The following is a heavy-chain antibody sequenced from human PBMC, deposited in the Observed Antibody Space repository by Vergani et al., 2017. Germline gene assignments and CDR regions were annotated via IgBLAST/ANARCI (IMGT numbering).Heavy chain of an antibody. V-gene: IGHV3-9*01. CDR2: ISWNSGAV. J-gene: IGHJ3*01. Sequence: EVELVESGGGLVQPGGSLRLSCAASGFTFNEYWMHWARQVPGKGLVWVSGISWNSGAVDYADSVRGRFTISRDNAKNSLFLEMNSLRFEDTAVYFCTKGSVYYHDSAGHGYDPYTGFDLWGQGTLVTVSS. CDR1: GFTFNEYW. D-gene: IGHD5-12*01. CDR3: TKGSVYYHDSAGHGYDPYTGFDL.